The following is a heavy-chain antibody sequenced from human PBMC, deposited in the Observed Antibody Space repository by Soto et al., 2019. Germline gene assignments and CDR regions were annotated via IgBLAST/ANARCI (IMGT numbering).Heavy chain of an antibody. V-gene: IGHV4-59*01. CDR2: IYYTGST. CDR3: AGAPNCPYFDF. D-gene: IGHD7-27*01. CDR1: SGSISTYY. J-gene: IGHJ4*02. Sequence: TSETLSLTCTVSSGSISTYYWSWIRQPPGKGLEWIGYIYYTGSTNYNPSLKTRVAISMDTSKNQFSLNLSSVTAADTVVYYDAGAPNCPYFDFWVLGSLVTVAS.